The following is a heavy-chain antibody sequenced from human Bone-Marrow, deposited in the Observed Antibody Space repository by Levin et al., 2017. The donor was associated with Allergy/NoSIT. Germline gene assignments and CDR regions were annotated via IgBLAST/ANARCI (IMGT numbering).Heavy chain of an antibody. CDR2: IYYSGST. J-gene: IGHJ5*02. CDR3: ARDVGRSSDYVWGNYRSFDP. Sequence: SETLSLTCTVSGGSIDSGDYYWSWIRQPPGTGLEWIAYIYYSGSTYYNPSLKSRITISLDTSKNQFSLKLSSVTAADTAVYYCARDVGRSSDYVWGNYRSFDPWGQGTLVTVSS. CDR1: GGSIDSGDYY. D-gene: IGHD3-16*02. V-gene: IGHV4-30-4*01.